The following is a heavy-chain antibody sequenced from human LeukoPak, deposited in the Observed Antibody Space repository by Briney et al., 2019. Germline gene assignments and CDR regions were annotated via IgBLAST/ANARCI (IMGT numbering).Heavy chain of an antibody. CDR3: VRAAPRDCSPASCSLFDT. V-gene: IGHV3-23*01. CDR2: IMIGGDGK. D-gene: IGHD2-2*01. Sequence: GGSLRLSCAGSGFTFNNYTMSWVRRAPRKGLEWVSTIMIGGDGKHYADSVKGRFTISRDRSESTLYLQMNGLRADDTAVYYCVRAAPRDCSPASCSLFDTWGQGTLVTVSS. J-gene: IGHJ4*02. CDR1: GFTFNNYT.